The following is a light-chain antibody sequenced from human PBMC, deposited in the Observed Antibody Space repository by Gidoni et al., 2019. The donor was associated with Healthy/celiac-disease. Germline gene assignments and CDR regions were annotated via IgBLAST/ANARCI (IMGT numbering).Light chain of an antibody. V-gene: IGKV1-39*01. CDR3: QQSYSTPPWT. CDR2: ASS. J-gene: IGKJ1*01. Sequence: DIQMTQSPSSLSASVGDRVTITCRASQSISSYLNWYQQKPGKAPKLLIYASSSLQSVVPSRCSGSGSGTDCTLTRSSLQPEDFATYYCQQSYSTPPWTFGQGTKVEIK. CDR1: QSISSY.